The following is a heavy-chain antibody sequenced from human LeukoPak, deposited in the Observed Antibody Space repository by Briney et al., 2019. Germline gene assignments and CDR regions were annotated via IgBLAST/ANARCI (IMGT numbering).Heavy chain of an antibody. J-gene: IGHJ4*02. CDR2: ISAYNGNT. CDR3: ARVVASIMITFGGVIPTGYFDY. Sequence: GASVKVSCKASGYTFTSYGISWVRQAPGQGLEWMGWISAYNGNTNYAQKLKGRVTMPTDTSTSTAYMEVKSQRADDTAVYYLARVVASIMITFGGVIPTGYFDYWGQGTLVTVSS. V-gene: IGHV1-18*01. CDR1: GYTFTSYG. D-gene: IGHD3-16*02.